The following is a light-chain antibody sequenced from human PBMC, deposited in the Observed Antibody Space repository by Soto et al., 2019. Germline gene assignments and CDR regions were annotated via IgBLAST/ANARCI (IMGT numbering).Light chain of an antibody. V-gene: IGKV3-20*01. CDR2: GAS. Sequence: EIVLTQSPATLSLSPWERATLSCRASQSVSSYLAWYQQKPGQAPRLLIYGASSRATGIPDRFSGSGSGTDFTLTISRLEPEDFAVYYCQQYSSSPPTFGGGTKVDIK. J-gene: IGKJ4*01. CDR1: QSVSSY. CDR3: QQYSSSPPT.